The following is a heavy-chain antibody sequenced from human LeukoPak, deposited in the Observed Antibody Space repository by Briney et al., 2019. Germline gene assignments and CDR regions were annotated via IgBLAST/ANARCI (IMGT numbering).Heavy chain of an antibody. CDR1: GGSISNYY. V-gene: IGHV4-59*01. D-gene: IGHD6-19*01. Sequence: PSETLSLTCTVSGGSISNYYWSWIRQPPGKGLEWIGYISYSGSTNYNPSLRSRVTISVDTSKNQFSLKLSSVTAADTAVYYCARDREYSSGWYTHYFDYWGQGTLVTVSS. CDR2: ISYSGST. J-gene: IGHJ4*02. CDR3: ARDREYSSGWYTHYFDY.